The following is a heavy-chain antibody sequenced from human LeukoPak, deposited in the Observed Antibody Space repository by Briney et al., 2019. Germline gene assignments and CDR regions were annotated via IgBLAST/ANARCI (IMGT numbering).Heavy chain of an antibody. CDR3: ARDTTFYYDNTGYVSFTDY. J-gene: IGHJ4*02. CDR2: ISPSSSYI. V-gene: IGHV3-21*01. D-gene: IGHD3-22*01. Sequence: GGSLRLSCAASGFTFSSYRMNWVRQAPGKGLEWVSSISPSSSYIYYADSVKGRFTISRDNAKNSLYLQMNSLRAEDTAVYYCARDTTFYYDNTGYVSFTDYWGQGILVAVSS. CDR1: GFTFSSYR.